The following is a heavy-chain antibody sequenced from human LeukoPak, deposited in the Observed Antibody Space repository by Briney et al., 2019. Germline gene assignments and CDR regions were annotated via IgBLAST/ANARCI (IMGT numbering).Heavy chain of an antibody. Sequence: GGSLRLSCAASGFTFSSYAMHWVRQAPGKGLEYVSAISSNGGSTYYANSVKGRFTISRDNSKNTLYLQMGSLRAEDMAVHYCAREVRFLEWLSFDYWGQGTLVTVSS. CDR3: AREVRFLEWLSFDY. D-gene: IGHD3-3*01. V-gene: IGHV3-64*01. CDR1: GFTFSSYA. J-gene: IGHJ4*02. CDR2: ISSNGGST.